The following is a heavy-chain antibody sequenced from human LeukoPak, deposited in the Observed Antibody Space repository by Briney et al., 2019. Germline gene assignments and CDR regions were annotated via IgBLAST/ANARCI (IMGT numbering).Heavy chain of an antibody. CDR1: GYTFTSYG. J-gene: IGHJ3*02. Sequence: ASVKVSCKASGYTFTSYGISWARQAPGQGLEWMGWISAYNGNTNYAQKLQGRVTMTTDTSTSTAYMELRSLRSDDTAVYYCARELVTTVTTVDAFDIWGQGTMVTVSS. CDR2: ISAYNGNT. V-gene: IGHV1-18*01. D-gene: IGHD4-17*01. CDR3: ARELVTTVTTVDAFDI.